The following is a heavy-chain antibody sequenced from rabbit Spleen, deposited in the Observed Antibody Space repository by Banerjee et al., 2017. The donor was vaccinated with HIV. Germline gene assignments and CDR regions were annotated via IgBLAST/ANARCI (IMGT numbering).Heavy chain of an antibody. Sequence: QEQLEESGGGLVQPEGSLTLTCTASGVSFSSSSYMCWVRQAPGKGLEWIACIDAGSSGFTYFASWAKGRFTCSKTSSTTATLQMTRLTAADTATYFCVRDAGATLYGYIDLNFWGPGTLVTVS. J-gene: IGHJ4*01. CDR1: GVSFSSSSY. CDR3: VRDAGATLYGYIDLNF. D-gene: IGHD6-1*01. CDR2: IDAGSSGFT. V-gene: IGHV1S45*01.